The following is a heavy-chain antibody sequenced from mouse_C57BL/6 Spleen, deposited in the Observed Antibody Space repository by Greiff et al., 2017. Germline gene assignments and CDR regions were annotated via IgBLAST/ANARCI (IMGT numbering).Heavy chain of an antibody. CDR3: SSDVTPSYYAMDY. CDR1: GYTFTSYW. CDR2: IYPSDSDT. Sequence: QVQLQQPGAELVRPGSSVKLSCKASGYTFTSYWMDWVKQRPGKGLEWIGNIYPSDSDTNSNQKFKDKATLTVDKSSSTAYRQFSSLSSEDSAFDVWSSDVTPSYYAMDYWGQGTSVTVSS. J-gene: IGHJ4*01. V-gene: IGHV1-61*01. D-gene: IGHD2-12*01.